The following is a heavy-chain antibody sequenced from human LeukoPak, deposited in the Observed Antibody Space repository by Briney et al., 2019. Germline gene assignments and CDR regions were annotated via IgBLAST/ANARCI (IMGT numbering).Heavy chain of an antibody. CDR3: ARWGANISRGTTRRVWFGELNPKYYYYYYMDV. J-gene: IGHJ6*03. D-gene: IGHD3-10*01. CDR1: GYTFTGYY. CDR2: INPNSGNT. Sequence: ASVKVSCKASGYTFTGYYMHWVRQAPGQGLEWMGWINPNSGNTGYAQKFQGRVTITRNTSISTAYMELSSLRSEDTAVYYCARWGANISRGTTRRVWFGELNPKYYYYYYMDVWGKGTTVTVSS. V-gene: IGHV1-8*03.